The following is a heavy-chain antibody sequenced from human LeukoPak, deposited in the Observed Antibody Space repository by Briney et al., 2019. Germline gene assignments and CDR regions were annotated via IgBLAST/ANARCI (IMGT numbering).Heavy chain of an antibody. J-gene: IGHJ4*02. V-gene: IGHV3-11*01. Sequence: GGSLRLSCAASGFTFSDYYMSWIRQAPGKGLEWVSYISSSGSTIYYADSVKGRFTISRDNAKNSLYLQMNSLRAEDTAVYYCARAPLVAAAGLNFDYCGQGTLVTVSS. CDR3: ARAPLVAAAGLNFDY. D-gene: IGHD6-13*01. CDR1: GFTFSDYY. CDR2: ISSSGSTI.